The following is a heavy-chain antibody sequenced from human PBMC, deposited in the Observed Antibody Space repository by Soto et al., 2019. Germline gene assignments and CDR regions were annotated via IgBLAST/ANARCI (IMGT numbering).Heavy chain of an antibody. D-gene: IGHD1-26*01. Sequence: EVQLAESGGGLAQPGRSLRLSCAASGFSFDDYAMHWVRQGPGKGLEWVSGISWNSGSIGYADSVKGRFTISRDNAKNSLYLQMNSLRAEDTALYYCAKGSQWGLLWCFDYWGQGTLVTVSS. J-gene: IGHJ4*02. CDR1: GFSFDDYA. CDR3: AKGSQWGLLWCFDY. CDR2: ISWNSGSI. V-gene: IGHV3-9*01.